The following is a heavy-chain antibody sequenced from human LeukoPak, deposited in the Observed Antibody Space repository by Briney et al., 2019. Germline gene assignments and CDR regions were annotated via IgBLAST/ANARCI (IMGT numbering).Heavy chain of an antibody. CDR2: IYYSGST. V-gene: IGHV4-39*01. J-gene: IGHJ4*02. CDR3: ARLLVPQVY. CDR1: GGSISSSSYY. D-gene: IGHD6-13*01. Sequence: SETLSLTCTVSGGSISSSSYYWGWIRQPPGKGLEWIGSIYYSGSTYYNPSLKSRVTISVDTSKNQFSLKLSSATAADTAVYYCARLLVPQVYWGQGTLVTVSS.